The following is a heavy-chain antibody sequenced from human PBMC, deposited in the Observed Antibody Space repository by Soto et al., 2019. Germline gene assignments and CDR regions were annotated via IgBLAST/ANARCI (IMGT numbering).Heavy chain of an antibody. CDR1: GFSLSTSGVG. J-gene: IGHJ3*02. V-gene: IGHV2-5*01. Sequence: SGPTLVNPTQTLTLTCSFSGFSLSTSGVGVGWIRQSPGKALEWLALIYWSGDEHYRPSLKSRLSIIKDTSKNHVVLIMTDMDPVDAATYYCARGLATLPVFAFDIWGQGTMVTVSS. CDR2: IYWSGDE. CDR3: ARGLATLPVFAFDI. D-gene: IGHD6-6*01.